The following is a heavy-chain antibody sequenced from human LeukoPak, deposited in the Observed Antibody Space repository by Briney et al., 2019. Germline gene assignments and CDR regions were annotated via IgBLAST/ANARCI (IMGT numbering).Heavy chain of an antibody. D-gene: IGHD6-13*01. Sequence: PGGSLRLSCAASGFTFSSYSMNWVRQAPGKGLEWVSSISSSSSYIYYADSVKGRFTISRDNAKDSLYLQMNSLRAEDTAVYYCAREPPVIEAVGTADYWGQGTLVTVSS. CDR3: AREPPVIEAVGTADY. CDR2: ISSSSSYI. CDR1: GFTFSSYS. J-gene: IGHJ4*02. V-gene: IGHV3-21*01.